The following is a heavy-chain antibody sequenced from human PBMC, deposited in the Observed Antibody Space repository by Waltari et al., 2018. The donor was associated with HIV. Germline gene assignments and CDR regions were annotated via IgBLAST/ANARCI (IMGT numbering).Heavy chain of an antibody. CDR1: GFNFDNYA. CDR3: AKDAASIHYYGMDV. D-gene: IGHD2-2*01. Sequence: EMQLVASGGGLVQPGRSLRLSCAASGFNFDNYAMYWVRQAPGKGLEWVSGISWNSDIIGYADSVKGRFTISRDNAKNSLDLQMNSLGAEDTALYYCAKDAASIHYYGMDVWGQGTTVTVS. V-gene: IGHV3-9*01. CDR2: ISWNSDII. J-gene: IGHJ6*02.